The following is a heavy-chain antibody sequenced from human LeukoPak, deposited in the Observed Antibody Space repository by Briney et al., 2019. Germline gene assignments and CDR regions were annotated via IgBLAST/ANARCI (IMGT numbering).Heavy chain of an antibody. Sequence: SETLSLTCAVYGGSFSGYYWSWIRQPPGKGLEWIGEINHSGSTNYNPSLKSRVTISVDTSRNQFSLKLSSVTAADTAVYYCARGGFRYSSSWYHGGYYYMDVWGKGTTVTISS. J-gene: IGHJ6*03. CDR2: INHSGST. CDR1: GGSFSGYY. CDR3: ARGGFRYSSSWYHGGYYYMDV. D-gene: IGHD6-13*01. V-gene: IGHV4-34*01.